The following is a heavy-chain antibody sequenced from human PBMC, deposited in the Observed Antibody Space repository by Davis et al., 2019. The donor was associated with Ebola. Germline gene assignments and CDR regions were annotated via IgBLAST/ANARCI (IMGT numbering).Heavy chain of an antibody. CDR2: ISYDGSNK. V-gene: IGHV3-30*03. CDR3: ARDWAGLDV. CDR1: GFTFWAYA. Sequence: GGSLRLSCAASGFTFWAYAMSWVRQAPGKGLEWVAVISYDGSNKYYADSVKGRFTISRDNSKNTLYLQMNSLRVEDTAVYYCARDWAGLDVWGRGTTVTVSS. J-gene: IGHJ6*04. D-gene: IGHD3-16*01.